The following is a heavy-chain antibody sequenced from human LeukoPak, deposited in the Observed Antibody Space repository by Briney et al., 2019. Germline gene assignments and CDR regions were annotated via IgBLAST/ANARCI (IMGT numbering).Heavy chain of an antibody. Sequence: SETLSLTCTVSGGSIRNSNHYWGWVRQPPGKGLEWLGTIYYSGNTYYSPSLEGRVTISVDTSKNQFSLRLSSVTAADTAVYFCMRHEEEDGYNAKPFDSWGQGTLVTVSS. D-gene: IGHD5-24*01. CDR1: GGSIRNSNHY. CDR2: IYYSGNT. CDR3: MRHEEEDGYNAKPFDS. J-gene: IGHJ4*02. V-gene: IGHV4-39*01.